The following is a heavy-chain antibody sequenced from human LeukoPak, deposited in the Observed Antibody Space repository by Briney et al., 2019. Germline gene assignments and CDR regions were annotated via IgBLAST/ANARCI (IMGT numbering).Heavy chain of an antibody. D-gene: IGHD2-21*02. Sequence: SVKVSCKASGGTFSSYAISWVRQAPGQGLEWMGGIIPIFGTANYAQKFQGRVTITADESTSTAYMELSSLRSEDTAVYYCATRPEVVTAVPDFGFDYWGQGTLVTVSS. CDR2: IIPIFGTA. CDR3: ATRPEVVTAVPDFGFDY. J-gene: IGHJ4*02. V-gene: IGHV1-69*13. CDR1: GGTFSSYA.